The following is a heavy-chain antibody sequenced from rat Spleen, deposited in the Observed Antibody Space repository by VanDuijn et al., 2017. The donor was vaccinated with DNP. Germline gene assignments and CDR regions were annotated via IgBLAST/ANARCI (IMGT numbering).Heavy chain of an antibody. CDR3: TRGIGTSHWFAY. Sequence: QVQLKEAGPALVHPTQTLSITCSVSGFPLASFCVQWVRQTPGTGLEWMGGIWGDGSTNYNSAHKSRLSISRDTSKSQVFLKMNSLQTEDTAIYFCTRGIGTSHWFAYWGQGTLVTVSS. CDR1: GFPLASFC. CDR2: IWGDGST. V-gene: IGHV2-1*01. D-gene: IGHD1-5*01. J-gene: IGHJ3*01.